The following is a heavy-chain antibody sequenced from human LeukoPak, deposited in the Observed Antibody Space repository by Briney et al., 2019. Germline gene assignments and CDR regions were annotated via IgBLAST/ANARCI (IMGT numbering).Heavy chain of an antibody. D-gene: IGHD4-17*01. CDR1: GGSISSSSYY. V-gene: IGHV4-39*07. Sequence: PSETLSLTCTVSGGSISSSSYYWGWIRQPPGKGLEWIGSIYYSGSTYYNPSLKSRVTISVDTSKNQFSLKLSSVTAADTAVYYCARDLGTTVTTYGTVGDYWGQGTLVTVSS. CDR2: IYYSGST. J-gene: IGHJ4*02. CDR3: ARDLGTTVTTYGTVGDY.